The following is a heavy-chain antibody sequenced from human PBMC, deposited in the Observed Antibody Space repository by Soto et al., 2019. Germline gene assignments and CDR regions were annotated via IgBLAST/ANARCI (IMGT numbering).Heavy chain of an antibody. CDR3: ARGDDYDSSGPFSDAFDI. CDR1: GFTFSSHW. V-gene: IGHV3-7*04. CDR2: IKPDGSEK. J-gene: IGHJ3*02. D-gene: IGHD3-22*01. Sequence: QLVESGGGLVQPGGSLRLSCAASGFTFSSHWMSWVRQAPGKGLEWVANIKPDGSEKWYVDSVKGRFTISRDNAKNSLYLQMNSLRAEDTAVYYCARGDDYDSSGPFSDAFDIWGQGTMVTVSS.